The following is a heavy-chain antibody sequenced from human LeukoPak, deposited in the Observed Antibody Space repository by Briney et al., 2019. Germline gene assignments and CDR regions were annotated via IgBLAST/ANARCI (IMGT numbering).Heavy chain of an antibody. D-gene: IGHD2-2*01. J-gene: IGHJ5*02. Sequence: GGSLRLSCAASGFTFSTAWLTWVRQTPGKGLEWVGHIKSRAGGGTADYAAPAKGRFTVSRDDSTNMVYLQMNSLKTEDSAVYYCTRLVVPAAAPWGQGTLVTVSS. V-gene: IGHV3-15*01. CDR2: IKSRAGGGTA. CDR1: GFTFSTAW. CDR3: TRLVVPAAAP.